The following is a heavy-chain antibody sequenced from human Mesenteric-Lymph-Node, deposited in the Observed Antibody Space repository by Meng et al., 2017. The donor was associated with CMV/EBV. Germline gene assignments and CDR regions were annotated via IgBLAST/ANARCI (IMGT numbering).Heavy chain of an antibody. J-gene: IGHJ4*02. CDR2: IRISTNSK. CDR1: GFIYTTSY. V-gene: IGHV1-46*01. D-gene: IGHD3-22*01. CDR3: AGGASGYYRTFQY. Sequence: GFIYTTSYKQWGREAQGQGLGWMGMIRISTNSKNLKQRFNGRVTMNRNTYTATGYMELNSLRAEDKTIDYCAGGASGYYRTFQYWGQGTLVTVSS.